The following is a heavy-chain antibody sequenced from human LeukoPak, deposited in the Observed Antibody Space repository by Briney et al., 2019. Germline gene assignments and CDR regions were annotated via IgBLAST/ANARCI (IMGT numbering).Heavy chain of an antibody. D-gene: IGHD1-26*01. J-gene: IGHJ6*03. V-gene: IGHV4-38-2*02. CDR3: AANSGSYYGYYYYMDV. CDR1: GYSISSGYY. Sequence: SETLSLTCTVSGYSISSGYYWGWIRQPPGKGLEWLGSIYHSGSTYYNPSLKSRVTISVDTSKNQFSLKLSSVTAADTAVYYCAANSGSYYGYYYYMDVWGKGTTVTVSS. CDR2: IYHSGST.